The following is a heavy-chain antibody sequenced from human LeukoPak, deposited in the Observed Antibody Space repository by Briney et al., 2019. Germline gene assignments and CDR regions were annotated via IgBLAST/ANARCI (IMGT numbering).Heavy chain of an antibody. V-gene: IGHV3-48*03. Sequence: PGGSLRLSCAASGFTFSSYEMNWVRQAPGKGLEWVSYISSSCSTIYYADSVKGRFTISRDNAKNSLYLQMNSLRAEDTAVYYCARLSGYRYYYYGMDVWGQGTTATVSS. J-gene: IGHJ6*02. CDR3: ARLSGYRYYYYGMDV. D-gene: IGHD5-12*01. CDR2: ISSSCSTI. CDR1: GFTFSSYE.